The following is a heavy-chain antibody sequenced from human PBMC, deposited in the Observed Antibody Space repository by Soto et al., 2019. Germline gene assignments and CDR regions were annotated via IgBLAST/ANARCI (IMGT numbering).Heavy chain of an antibody. CDR1: GDRVSSDTTA. CDR2: TFYRSKWYY. Sequence: SQTLSLPCAISGDRVSSDTTAWNWIRQSPSRGLEWLGGTFYRSKWYYDYAVSVRSRIAMISDTSKNHLSLQLNSVTPEDTAVYYCARGGTAVAASFDYWSQGTLVTVSS. D-gene: IGHD6-19*01. J-gene: IGHJ4*02. V-gene: IGHV6-1*01. CDR3: ARGGTAVAASFDY.